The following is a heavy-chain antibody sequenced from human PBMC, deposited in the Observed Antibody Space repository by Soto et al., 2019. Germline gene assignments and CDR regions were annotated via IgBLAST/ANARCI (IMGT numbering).Heavy chain of an antibody. CDR1: GFTVSSNY. CDR3: ARESVGERFGMDV. Sequence: EVQLVESGGGLVQPGGSLRLSCAASGFTVSSNYMSWDRQSPGKGLEWVSVIYSGGSTYYADSVKGRCTISRDNSRNTLYLQMTSLRIEDTAVYSCARESVGERFGMDVWGQGTTVTVS. D-gene: IGHD1-26*01. V-gene: IGHV3-66*01. CDR2: IYSGGST. J-gene: IGHJ6*02.